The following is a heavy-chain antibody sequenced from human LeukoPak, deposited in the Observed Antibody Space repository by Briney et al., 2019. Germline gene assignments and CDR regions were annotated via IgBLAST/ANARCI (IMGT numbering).Heavy chain of an antibody. CDR1: GFTFSDST. J-gene: IGHJ4*02. CDR2: IKSRTNKYAT. CDR3: TCDGDSVH. D-gene: IGHD4-17*01. Sequence: PGGSLRLSCAASGFTFSDSTMHWVRQASGKGLEWVGRIKSRTNKYATAYAASVKGRFTISRNDSKNTAYLQMHSLKTEDTALYYCTCDGDSVHWGQGTLVTVSS. V-gene: IGHV3-73*01.